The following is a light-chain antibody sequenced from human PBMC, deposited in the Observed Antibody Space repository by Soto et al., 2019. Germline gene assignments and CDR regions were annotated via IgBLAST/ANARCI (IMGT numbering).Light chain of an antibody. CDR2: EVS. Sequence: QSALTQPASVSGSPGQSITISCTGTSSDVGSYSLVTWYQQHPVKAPKLMIYEVSKWPSGVSNRFSGSKSGNTASLTISGLQAEDEADYYCCSYAGSRTWVFGGGTKLTVL. J-gene: IGLJ3*02. V-gene: IGLV2-23*02. CDR3: CSYAGSRTWV. CDR1: SSDVGSYSL.